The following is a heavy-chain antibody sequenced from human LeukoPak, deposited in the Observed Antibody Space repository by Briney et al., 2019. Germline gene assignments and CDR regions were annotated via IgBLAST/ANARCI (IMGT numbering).Heavy chain of an antibody. J-gene: IGHJ3*01. CDR3: ASNTIFGVALHF. CDR2: ISSNGGST. D-gene: IGHD3-3*01. CDR1: GFTFSSYA. Sequence: GGSLRLSCAASGFTFSSYAMHWVRQAPGKGLEYVSAISSNGGSTYYANSVKGRFTISRDNSKNTLYLQMGSLRAEDMAVYYCASNTIFGVALHFWGQGTMVTVSS. V-gene: IGHV3-64*01.